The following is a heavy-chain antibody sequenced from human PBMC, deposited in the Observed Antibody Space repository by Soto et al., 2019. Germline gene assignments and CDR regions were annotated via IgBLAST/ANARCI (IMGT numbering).Heavy chain of an antibody. D-gene: IGHD3-22*01. CDR1: GYNFPNYA. J-gene: IGHJ4*02. CDR3: ARQFYYETSGFNYDYLEY. CDR2: ISPYTGHT. Sequence: ASVKVSCKASGYNFPNYAISWVRQAPGQGLEWMGWISPYTGHTNYDHSLRGRLSLSTDTSTSTAYMELGSLGSDDTAVYYCARQFYYETSGFNYDYLEYWGQGTLVTVSS. V-gene: IGHV1-18*01.